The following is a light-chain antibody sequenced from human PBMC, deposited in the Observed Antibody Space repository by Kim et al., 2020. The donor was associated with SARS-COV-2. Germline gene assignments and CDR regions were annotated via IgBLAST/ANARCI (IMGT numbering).Light chain of an antibody. V-gene: IGLV1-44*01. CDR3: AAWDDSLNGVV. CDR1: SSNIGSNP. CDR2: TNN. J-gene: IGLJ2*01. Sequence: ELTQPPSASGTPGQRVTISCSGSSSNIGSNPVNWYQQFPGTAPKLLIYTNNQWPSGVPDRFSGSKSGTSASLAISGLQSEDEADYYCAAWDDSLNGVVFGGG.